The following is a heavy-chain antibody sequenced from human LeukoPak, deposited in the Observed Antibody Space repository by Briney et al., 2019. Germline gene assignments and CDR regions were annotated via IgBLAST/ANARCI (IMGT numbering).Heavy chain of an antibody. CDR2: IYYSGST. J-gene: IGHJ3*02. Sequence: PSETLSLTCTVSGGSISSSSYYWGWIRQPPGKGLEWIGSIYYSGSTYYNPSLKSRVTISVDRSKNQFSLKLSSVTAADTAVYYCARDGGIAAAGTAFDIWGQGTMVTVSS. CDR1: GGSISSSSYY. V-gene: IGHV4-39*07. CDR3: ARDGGIAAAGTAFDI. D-gene: IGHD6-13*01.